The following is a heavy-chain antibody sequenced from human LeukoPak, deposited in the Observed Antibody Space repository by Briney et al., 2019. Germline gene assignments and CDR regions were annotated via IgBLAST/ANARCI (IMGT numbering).Heavy chain of an antibody. D-gene: IGHD2-21*01. Sequence: PSVTVSLTCAVYGGSFSGYYWSWIRQPPGKGLEWIGEITDSGSTNYNPALKSRVTISVDTSKNQFSLKLSSVTAADTAVYYCARALNDWGYFDYWGKGTLVT. J-gene: IGHJ4*02. CDR2: ITDSGST. CDR3: ARALNDWGYFDY. CDR1: GGSFSGYY. V-gene: IGHV4-34*01.